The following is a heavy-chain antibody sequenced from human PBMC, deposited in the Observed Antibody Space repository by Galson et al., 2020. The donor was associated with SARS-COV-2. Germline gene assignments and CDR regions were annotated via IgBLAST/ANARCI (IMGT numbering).Heavy chain of an antibody. Sequence: GESLKISCAASGFTFSSYGMHWVRQAPGKGLEWVAVISYDGSNKYYADSVKGRFTISRDNSKNTLYLQMNSLRAEDTAVYYCAKVEVPGIAAAGHFDYWGQGTLVTVSS. D-gene: IGHD6-13*01. J-gene: IGHJ4*02. CDR2: ISYDGSNK. V-gene: IGHV3-30*18. CDR3: AKVEVPGIAAAGHFDY. CDR1: GFTFSSYG.